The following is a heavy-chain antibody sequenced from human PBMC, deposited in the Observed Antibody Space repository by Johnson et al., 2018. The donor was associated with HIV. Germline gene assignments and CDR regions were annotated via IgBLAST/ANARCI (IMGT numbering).Heavy chain of an antibody. Sequence: VQLVESVGGLVQPGRSLRLSCAASGFTFSSYAMHWVRQAPGKGLEWVSGINSDGSTTSYADSVKGRFTISRDNAKNTLYLQMNRLRAEDTAVYYCALSGGAAAYDAFDIWGQGTMVTVSS. CDR3: ALSGGAAAYDAFDI. D-gene: IGHD6-13*01. J-gene: IGHJ3*02. CDR2: INSDGSTT. CDR1: GFTFSSYA. V-gene: IGHV3-74*02.